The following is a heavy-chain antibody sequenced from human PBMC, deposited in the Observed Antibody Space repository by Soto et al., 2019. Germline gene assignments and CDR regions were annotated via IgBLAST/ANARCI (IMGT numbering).Heavy chain of an antibody. D-gene: IGHD1-26*01. V-gene: IGHV3-20*01. J-gene: IGHJ4*02. Sequence: EVQLVESGGGVVRPGGSLRLSCAASGFTFDDYGMSWVRQAPGKGLEWVSGINWNGGSTGYADSVKGRFTISRDNAKNSLXXXXXXLXAXXXXXXXXXRDRGSYYFDYWGQGTLVTVSS. CDR3: XRDRGSYYFDY. CDR1: GFTFDDYG. CDR2: INWNGGST.